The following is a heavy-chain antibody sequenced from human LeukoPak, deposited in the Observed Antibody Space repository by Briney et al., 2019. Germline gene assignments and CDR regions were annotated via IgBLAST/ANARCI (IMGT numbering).Heavy chain of an antibody. V-gene: IGHV3-48*03. CDR2: IRDSDSTI. Sequence: PRGCLRLSFAASGFTFGSYEMDWVRQAPRKGLELGPSIRDSDSTIYYADSVQRRFTISRDNDQNSLYLKLNRLRAEDTAIYYRARVGYSRTWHRGSAFDIRGQGTMVTVSS. D-gene: IGHD6-13*01. J-gene: IGHJ3*02. CDR1: GFTFGSYE. CDR3: ARVGYSRTWHRGSAFDI.